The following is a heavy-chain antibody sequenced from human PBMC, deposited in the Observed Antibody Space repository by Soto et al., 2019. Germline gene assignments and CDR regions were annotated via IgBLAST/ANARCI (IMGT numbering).Heavy chain of an antibody. CDR3: ARDVEGYCGGDCLSGY. CDR1: GGTFSSYA. CDR2: IIPIFGTA. J-gene: IGHJ4*02. V-gene: IGHV1-69*12. Sequence: QVQLVQSGAEVKKPGSSVKVSCKASGGTFSSYAISWVRQAPGQGLEWMGGIIPIFGTANYAQKFQGRVTITADESTSTAYMELSSLRSEDTAVEYCARDVEGYCGGDCLSGYWGQGPLVTVSS. D-gene: IGHD2-21*02.